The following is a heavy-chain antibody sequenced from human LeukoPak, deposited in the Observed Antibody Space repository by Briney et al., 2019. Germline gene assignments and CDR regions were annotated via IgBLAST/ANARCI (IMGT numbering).Heavy chain of an antibody. CDR1: GGTFSSYA. Sequence: ASVKVSCKASGGTFSSYAISWVRQAPGQGLEWMGGIIPIFGTANYAQKFQGRVTITADESTSTAYMELSSLRSEDTAMYYCARDRGDHGWYFDLWGRGTLVTVSS. J-gene: IGHJ2*01. CDR3: ARDRGDHGWYFDL. V-gene: IGHV1-69*13. CDR2: IIPIFGTA. D-gene: IGHD7-27*01.